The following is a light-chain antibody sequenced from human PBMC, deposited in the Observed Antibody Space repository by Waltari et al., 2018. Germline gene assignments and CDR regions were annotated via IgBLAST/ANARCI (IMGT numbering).Light chain of an antibody. V-gene: IGKV4-1*01. CDR2: WAS. CDR3: QQYFTTPYT. Sequence: DIVMTQSPDSLAVSLGERATIKCKSSQSVLYISNNKNYLAWYQQKPGQPPKLLIYWASTRESGVPDRFSGSGSGTDFTLTISTLQAEDVAIYYCQQYFTTPYTFGQGTKLEIK. J-gene: IGKJ2*01. CDR1: QSVLYISNNKNY.